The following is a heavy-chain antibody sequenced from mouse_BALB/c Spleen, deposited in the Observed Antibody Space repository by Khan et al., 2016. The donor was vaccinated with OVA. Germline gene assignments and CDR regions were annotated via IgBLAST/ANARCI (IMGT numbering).Heavy chain of an antibody. Sequence: EVQLQQSGPELMKPGASVKISCKASGYSFTSYYIHWMIESHGTSLEWIGYIDPFSGTTTYNQKFTGKATLTVDKSSNTAYIHLRNLTSEDSAVYYCTRHGYAAWFTYWGQGTLVTVSA. J-gene: IGHJ3*01. CDR3: TRHGYAAWFTY. D-gene: IGHD2-2*01. CDR2: IDPFSGTT. CDR1: GYSFTSYY. V-gene: IGHV1-31*01.